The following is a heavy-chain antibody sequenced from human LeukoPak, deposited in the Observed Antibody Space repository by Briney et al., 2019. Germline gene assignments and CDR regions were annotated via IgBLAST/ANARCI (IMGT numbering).Heavy chain of an antibody. D-gene: IGHD2-2*02. CDR1: GYTFTGYY. V-gene: IGHV1-46*03. CDR2: INPSGGST. CDR3: ARANCSSTSCYTLGFDY. J-gene: IGHJ4*02. Sequence: ASVKVSCKASGYTFTGYYMHWVRQAPGQGLEWMGIINPSGGSTSYAQKFQGRVTMSRDTSTSTVYMELSSLRSEDTAVYYCARANCSSTSCYTLGFDYWGQGTLVTVSS.